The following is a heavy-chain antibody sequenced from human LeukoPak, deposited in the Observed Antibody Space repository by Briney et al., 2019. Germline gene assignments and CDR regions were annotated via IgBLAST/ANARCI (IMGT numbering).Heavy chain of an antibody. J-gene: IGHJ4*02. CDR1: GFTLTYYA. D-gene: IGHD4-23*01. V-gene: IGHV3-30*15. Sequence: GGSLRLSCAASGFTLTYYAMHWVRQAQGKGLEWVAVTSYDGNKKYYADSVKGRFTISRDSSKNTLYLQMSSLRAEDTAVYYCARSSYDYGGIEGPFDYWGQGTLVTVSS. CDR2: TSYDGNKK. CDR3: ARSSYDYGGIEGPFDY.